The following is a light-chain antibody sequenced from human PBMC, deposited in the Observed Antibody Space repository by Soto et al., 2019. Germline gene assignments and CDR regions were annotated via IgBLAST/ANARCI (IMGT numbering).Light chain of an antibody. CDR2: GNI. J-gene: IGLJ1*01. Sequence: QSVLTQPPSVSGAPGQRVTISCTGSSSNIGAGYDVHWYQQLPGTAPKLLIYGNINRPSGVPDRFSGSKSGTSASLAITGVQPEDEADYYCQSYDSSLSGDVFGTGTKLTVL. CDR3: QSYDSSLSGDV. CDR1: SSNIGAGYD. V-gene: IGLV1-40*01.